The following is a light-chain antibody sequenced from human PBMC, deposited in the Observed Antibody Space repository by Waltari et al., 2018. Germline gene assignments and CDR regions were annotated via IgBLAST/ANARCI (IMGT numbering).Light chain of an antibody. CDR1: QSLSSS. CDR3: QQSYSTPRT. V-gene: IGKV1-39*01. J-gene: IGKJ1*01. CDR2: AAS. Sequence: DIQMTQSPSSLSASVGDRVTITCRATQSLSSSLNWYQQKPGKAPKLLIYAASSLQSGGPSRFSGSGSGTEFTLTISSLQPEDFATYYCQQSYSTPRTFGQGTKVEIK.